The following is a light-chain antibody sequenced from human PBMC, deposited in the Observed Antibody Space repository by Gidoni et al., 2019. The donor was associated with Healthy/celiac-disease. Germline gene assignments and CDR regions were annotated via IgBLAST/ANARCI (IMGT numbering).Light chain of an antibody. V-gene: IGKV2-28*01. J-gene: IGKJ4*01. CDR2: LGS. CDR1: QSLLHSNGYNY. CDR3: MQALQTPRT. Sequence: DIVMTQSPLSLPVTPGEPASISCRSIQSLLHSNGYNYLDWYLQKPGQSPQLLIYLGSNRASGVPDRFSGSGSGKDFTMKISRVEAEDVGVYYCMQALQTPRTFGGGTKVEIK.